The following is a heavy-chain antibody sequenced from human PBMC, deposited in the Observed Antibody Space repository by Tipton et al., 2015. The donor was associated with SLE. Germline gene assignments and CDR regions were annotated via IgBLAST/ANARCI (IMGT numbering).Heavy chain of an antibody. Sequence: TLSLTCTVSGDSIIGYYWSWIRQSPEKGLEWIGHIYSPGITNYNPSLKSRVTISLDTSKNQFSLKLSSVTAADTAVYYCARGGTYHDSSGNIDYWGQGTLVTASS. CDR1: GDSIIGYY. CDR3: ARGGTYHDSSGNIDY. D-gene: IGHD3-22*01. V-gene: IGHV4-59*01. J-gene: IGHJ4*02. CDR2: IYSPGIT.